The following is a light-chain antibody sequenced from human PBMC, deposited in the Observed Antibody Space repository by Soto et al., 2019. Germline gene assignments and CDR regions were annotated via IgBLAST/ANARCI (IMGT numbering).Light chain of an antibody. CDR1: QNVGLN. J-gene: IGKJ4*01. CDR3: KERGRWPRAT. Sequence: EMVLTQSPATLSLSPVQSATLSCRASQNVGLNFAWYQQKSGQPPRLLIHTASSRATGIPARFSGSGSRTDFTLTISSLEPEDIAVYYCKERGRWPRATFGGGTKVEMK. CDR2: TAS. V-gene: IGKV3-11*01.